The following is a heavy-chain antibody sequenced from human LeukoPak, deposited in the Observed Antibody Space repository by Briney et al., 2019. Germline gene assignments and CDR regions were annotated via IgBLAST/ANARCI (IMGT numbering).Heavy chain of an antibody. D-gene: IGHD2-21*02. CDR2: INHSGST. V-gene: IGHV4-34*01. J-gene: IGHJ4*02. Sequence: SETLSLTCAVYGGSFSGYYWSWIRQPPGKGLEWIGEINHSGSTNYNPSLKSRVTISVDRSKNQFSLKLSSVTAADTAVYYCARGGDWWDFDYWGQGALVTVSS. CDR1: GGSFSGYY. CDR3: ARGGDWWDFDY.